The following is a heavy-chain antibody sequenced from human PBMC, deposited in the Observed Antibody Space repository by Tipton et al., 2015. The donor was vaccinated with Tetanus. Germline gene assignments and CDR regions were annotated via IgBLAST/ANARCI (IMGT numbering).Heavy chain of an antibody. V-gene: IGHV1-69*06. D-gene: IGHD1-14*01. CDR2: ITPIFGTT. J-gene: IGHJ4*02. CDR1: GGTFSNYA. CDR3: ARTPNRIPRAYDY. Sequence: QSGAEVKKPGSSVKVSCKASGGTFSNYALSWVRQAPGQGLEWVGGITPIFGTTNSAPKFQGRVTITADKSTNTVYMELSSLSSEDGAVYYCARTPNRIPRAYDYWGQGPQITVFS.